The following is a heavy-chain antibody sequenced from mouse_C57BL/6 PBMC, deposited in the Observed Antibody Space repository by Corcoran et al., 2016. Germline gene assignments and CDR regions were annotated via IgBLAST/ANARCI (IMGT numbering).Heavy chain of an antibody. J-gene: IGHJ4*01. CDR1: GYTFTDYY. V-gene: IGHV1-75*01. Sequence: QVQLQQSGPELVKPGASVKISCKASGYTFTDYYINWVKQRPGQGLEWIGWIFPGSGSTYYNEKFKGKAKLTVDKSSSTAYMLLSSLTSEDSAVYFWARWWLLVYAMDYWGQGTSVTVSS. CDR2: IFPGSGST. CDR3: ARWWLLVYAMDY. D-gene: IGHD2-3*01.